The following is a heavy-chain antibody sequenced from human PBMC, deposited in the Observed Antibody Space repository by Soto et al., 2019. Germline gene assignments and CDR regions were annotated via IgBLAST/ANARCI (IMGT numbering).Heavy chain of an antibody. D-gene: IGHD2-8*01. V-gene: IGHV3-30*18. CDR1: GFSFSTYG. CDR2: ISDDGSNK. CDR3: AKQGSHCTNGVCYRVIDY. J-gene: IGHJ4*02. Sequence: GGSLRLSCTASGFSFSTYGMFWIRQAPGKGLEWVAIISDDGSNKDYAHSVKGRFAMSRGNSRHTLYLQMNSLRAEDTAVYYCAKQGSHCTNGVCYRVIDYWGQGILVTVSS.